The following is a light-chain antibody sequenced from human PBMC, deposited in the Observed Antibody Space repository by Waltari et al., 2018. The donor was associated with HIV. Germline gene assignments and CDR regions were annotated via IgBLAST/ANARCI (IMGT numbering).Light chain of an antibody. CDR1: QSVSSGH. Sequence: VLTQPPVNLSLSPGARATLSCRASQSVSSGHLAWYQQKPGQAPRLLIYGESTRPTGIPDRFVGRGSGTDFTLTINRLEPEDCAVYYCQQFYRPPYSFGQGTKLEIK. CDR2: GES. V-gene: IGKV3-20*01. CDR3: QQFYRPPYS. J-gene: IGKJ2*03.